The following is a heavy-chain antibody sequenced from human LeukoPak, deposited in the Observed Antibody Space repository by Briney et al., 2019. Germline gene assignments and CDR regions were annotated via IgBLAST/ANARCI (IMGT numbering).Heavy chain of an antibody. CDR2: ISGTADSK. D-gene: IGHD3-16*01. CDR1: RFIFRNYA. V-gene: IGHV3-23*01. J-gene: IGHJ3*02. CDR3: AKADATIGGAFDT. Sequence: PGGSLRLSCAASRFIFRNYAMGWVRQAPGRGLEWLGIISGTADSKYYADSVKGRFTISRDNPRSTLYLEMNILRAEDTAVYYCAKADATIGGAFDTWGQGTLVIVSS.